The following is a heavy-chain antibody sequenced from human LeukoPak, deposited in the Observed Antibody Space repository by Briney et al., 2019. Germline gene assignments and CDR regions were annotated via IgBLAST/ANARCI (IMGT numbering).Heavy chain of an antibody. CDR3: ARRLRGAGWLDP. CDR2: IYPGDSDA. Sequence: GESLKISCKGSGYSFTSYWIGWVRQMPGKGLEWMGFIYPGDSDARYNPSFQGHVTISADKSISTAYLQWSSLRASDTAMYYCARRLRGAGWLDPWGQGTLVTVSS. V-gene: IGHV5-51*01. CDR1: GYSFTSYW. J-gene: IGHJ5*01.